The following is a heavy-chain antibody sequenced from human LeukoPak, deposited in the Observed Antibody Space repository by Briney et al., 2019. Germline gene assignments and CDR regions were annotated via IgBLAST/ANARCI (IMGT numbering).Heavy chain of an antibody. D-gene: IGHD2-15*01. V-gene: IGHV3-53*01. J-gene: IGHJ6*03. CDR1: GFTVSSNY. CDR3: ARQAATRYYYYYMDV. Sequence: GGSLRLSCAASGFTVSSNYMSWLRQAPGKGLEWVSVIYSGGSTYYADSVKGRFTISRDNSKNTLYLQMNSLRAEDTAVYYCARQAATRYYYYYMDVWGKGTTVTVSS. CDR2: IYSGGST.